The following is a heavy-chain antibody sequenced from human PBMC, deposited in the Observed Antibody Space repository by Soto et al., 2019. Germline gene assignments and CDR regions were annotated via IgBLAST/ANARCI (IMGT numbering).Heavy chain of an antibody. CDR1: GFTFSSND. D-gene: IGHD3-16*01. CDR3: ATRPLLRGAP. J-gene: IGHJ3*01. CDR2: IWTSGST. V-gene: IGHV3-53*01. Sequence: EVQLVESGGGLIQPGGSLRLSCEASGFTFSSNDMNWVRQAPGKGLEWVSLIWTSGSTAYADSVKGRFTISRDNSKSALYLHMSSLRAGDTVVYYCATRPLLRGAPWGQGTMVTVSS.